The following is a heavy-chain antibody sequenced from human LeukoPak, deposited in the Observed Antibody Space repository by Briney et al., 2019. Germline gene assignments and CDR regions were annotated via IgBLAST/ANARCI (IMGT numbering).Heavy chain of an antibody. V-gene: IGHV3-30*02. J-gene: IGHJ4*02. D-gene: IGHD3-22*01. Sequence: HPGGSLRLSCSASGFSFSSYTMTWVRQAPGKGLEWVAFIRYDGSNKYYADSVKGRFTISRDNSKNTLYLQMNSLRAEDTAVYYCARCDSEGYRLLLLYYFDYWGQGTLVTVSS. CDR1: GFSFSSYT. CDR3: ARCDSEGYRLLLLYYFDY. CDR2: IRYDGSNK.